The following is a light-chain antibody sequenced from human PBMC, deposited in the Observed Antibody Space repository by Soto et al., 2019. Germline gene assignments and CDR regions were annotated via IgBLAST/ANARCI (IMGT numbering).Light chain of an antibody. CDR1: SSDVGGYNY. CDR2: DVS. CDR3: SSYTSSSTVV. V-gene: IGLV2-14*01. J-gene: IGLJ2*01. Sequence: QSALTQPASVSGSPGQSITISCIGTSSDVGGYNYVSWYQQHPGKAPKLMIFDVSNRPSEVSNRFSGSRSGNTASLTISGLQSEDEADHYCSSYTSSSTVVFGGGTKLTVL.